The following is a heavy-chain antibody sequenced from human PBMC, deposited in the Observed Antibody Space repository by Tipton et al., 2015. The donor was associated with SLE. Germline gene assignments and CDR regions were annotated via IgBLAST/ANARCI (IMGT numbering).Heavy chain of an antibody. CDR3: QGVQLWWSDAFDI. Sequence: GSLRLSCAASGFTVSSNYMSWVRQAPGKGLEWVSVIYSGGSTYYADSVKGRFTISRDNSKNTLYLQMNSLRAEDTAVYYCQGVQLWWSDAFDIWGPGTMVTVSS. V-gene: IGHV3-53*01. D-gene: IGHD5-18*01. J-gene: IGHJ3*02. CDR2: IYSGGST. CDR1: GFTVSSNY.